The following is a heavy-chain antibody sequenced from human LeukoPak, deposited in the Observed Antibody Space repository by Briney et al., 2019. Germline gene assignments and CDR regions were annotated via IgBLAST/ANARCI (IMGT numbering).Heavy chain of an antibody. J-gene: IGHJ5*02. D-gene: IGHD1-14*01. Sequence: PSETLSLTCTVSGGSISSYYWSWIRQPPGKGLEWIGYIYYSGSTNYNPSLKSRVTISADTSKNQFSLKLSSVTAADTAVYYCARRRPITPNWFDPWGQGTLVTVSS. V-gene: IGHV4-59*08. CDR3: ARRRPITPNWFDP. CDR1: GGSISSYY. CDR2: IYYSGST.